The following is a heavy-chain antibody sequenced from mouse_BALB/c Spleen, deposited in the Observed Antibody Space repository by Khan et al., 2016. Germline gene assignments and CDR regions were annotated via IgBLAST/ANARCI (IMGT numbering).Heavy chain of an antibody. Sequence: QIQLVQSGPELKKPGETVKISCKASGYTFTNYGMNWVKQAPGKGLKWMGWMNTYTGEPTYADDFKGRFAFSLKTSARTAYLQINNFKNEDAATYFCARDYGYDGDWYFDVWGAGTTVTVSS. CDR1: GYTFTNYG. D-gene: IGHD2-2*01. V-gene: IGHV9-3-1*01. CDR3: ARDYGYDGDWYFDV. J-gene: IGHJ1*01. CDR2: MNTYTGEP.